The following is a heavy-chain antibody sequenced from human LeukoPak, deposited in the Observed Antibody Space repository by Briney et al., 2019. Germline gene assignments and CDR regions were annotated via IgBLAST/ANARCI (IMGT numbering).Heavy chain of an antibody. Sequence: SVKVSCKAFGATLNVGHAFIWARQAPGQGLQWMGRMIPFLGEVNYAQNFQGRVSFTADRSTATMYMELKRLRLDDTAIYYCSPCGHAYDWFGPWGQGTLVAVSA. J-gene: IGHJ5*02. D-gene: IGHD5-12*01. CDR3: SPCGHAYDWFGP. V-gene: IGHV1-69*04. CDR1: GATLNVGHA. CDR2: MIPFLGEV.